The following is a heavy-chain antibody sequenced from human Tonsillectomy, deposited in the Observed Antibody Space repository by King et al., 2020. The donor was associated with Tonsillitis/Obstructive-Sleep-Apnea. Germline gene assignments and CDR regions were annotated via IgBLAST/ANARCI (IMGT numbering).Heavy chain of an antibody. CDR1: GGSISSYY. CDR3: ARALNYDILTGYSPYYFDY. D-gene: IGHD3-9*01. J-gene: IGHJ4*02. Sequence: PLQESGPGLVKPSETLSLTCTVSGGSISSYYWSWIRQPPGKGLEWIGYIYYSGSTNYNPSLKSRVTISVDTSKNQFSLKLSSVTAADTAVYYCARALNYDILTGYSPYYFDYWGQGTLVTVSS. CDR2: IYYSGST. V-gene: IGHV4-59*01.